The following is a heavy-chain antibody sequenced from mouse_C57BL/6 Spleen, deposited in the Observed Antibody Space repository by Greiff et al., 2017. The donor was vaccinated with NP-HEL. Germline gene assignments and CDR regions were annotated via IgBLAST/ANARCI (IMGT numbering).Heavy chain of an antibody. CDR2: IDPETGGT. D-gene: IGHD2-3*01. Sequence: VQLKESGAELVRPGASVTLSCKASGYTFTDYEMHWVKQTPVHGLEWIGAIDPETGGTAYNQKFKGKAILTADKSSSTAYMELRSLTSEDSAVYYCTSPFDGYYYAFDYWGQGTTLTVSS. CDR3: TSPFDGYYYAFDY. J-gene: IGHJ2*01. V-gene: IGHV1-15*01. CDR1: GYTFTDYE.